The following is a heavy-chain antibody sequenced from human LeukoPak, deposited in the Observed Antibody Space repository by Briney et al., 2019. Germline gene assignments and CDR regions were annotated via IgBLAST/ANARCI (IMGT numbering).Heavy chain of an antibody. Sequence: GGSLRLSCAASGFSFMDAWMIWVRQAPGKGLEWVGRIKSNADGGTPDYAAPARGRFTISRDDSKNTLYLQMNSLKTEDTAVYYCTTFYHEYSPYWGRGTLVTVSS. CDR3: TTFYHEYSPY. CDR1: GFSFMDAW. V-gene: IGHV3-15*01. D-gene: IGHD2/OR15-2a*01. CDR2: IKSNADGGTP. J-gene: IGHJ4*02.